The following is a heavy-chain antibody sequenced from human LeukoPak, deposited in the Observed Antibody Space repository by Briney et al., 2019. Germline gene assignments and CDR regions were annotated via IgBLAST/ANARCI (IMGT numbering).Heavy chain of an antibody. CDR1: GGSITSGSYY. CDR2: IYTSGST. V-gene: IGHV4-61*02. Sequence: SESLSLTCTVSGGSITSGSYYWSCLRQPAGKGLEWIGRIYTSGSTNYNPSLKSRVTISVDTSKNQFSLRLSSVTAADTAVYYCAREIGYCGSTSCPFDSWGQGTLVTVSS. J-gene: IGHJ4*02. D-gene: IGHD2-2*01. CDR3: AREIGYCGSTSCPFDS.